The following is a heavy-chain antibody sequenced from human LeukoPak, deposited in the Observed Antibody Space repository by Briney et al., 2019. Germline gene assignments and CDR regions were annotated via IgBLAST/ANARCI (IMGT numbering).Heavy chain of an antibody. J-gene: IGHJ4*02. CDR2: IYSDNT. CDR3: ARVDQWFGEFR. CDR1: GFTVSSNS. V-gene: IGHV3-53*01. Sequence: SGGSLRLSCTVSGFTVSSNSMSWVRQAPGKGLEWVSFIYSDNTHYSDSVKGRFTISRDNSKNTLYLQMNSLRAEDTAVYYCARVDQWFGEFRWGQGTLVTVSS. D-gene: IGHD3-10*01.